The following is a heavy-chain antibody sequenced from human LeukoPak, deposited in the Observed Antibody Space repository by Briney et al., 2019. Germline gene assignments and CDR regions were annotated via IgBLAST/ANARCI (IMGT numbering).Heavy chain of an antibody. D-gene: IGHD3-16*01. CDR3: VGEAEDHDGWYFDL. V-gene: IGHV6-1*01. CDR1: GDSVSSNSAA. CDR2: TKYRSKRYN. J-gene: IGHJ2*01. Sequence: SQSLSLTCALSGDSVSSNSAAWTWVRQSPSRGIEWLGRTKYRSKRYNDSAVAEKRQLTIIPDTSNNQFSLQLNSVTPEDTAVYYCVGEAEDHDGWYFDLWGRGTLVTVSS.